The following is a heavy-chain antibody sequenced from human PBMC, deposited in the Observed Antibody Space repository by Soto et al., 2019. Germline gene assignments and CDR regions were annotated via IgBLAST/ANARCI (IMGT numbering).Heavy chain of an antibody. Sequence: GGSLRLSCAASGFTFSSYGMHWVRQAPGKGLEWVAVISYDGSNKYYADSVKGRFTISRDNSKNTLYLQMNSLRAEDTAVYYCAKDYSSSWYTDWYFDLWGRGTLVTVSS. CDR2: ISYDGSNK. CDR3: AKDYSSSWYTDWYFDL. J-gene: IGHJ2*01. D-gene: IGHD6-13*01. CDR1: GFTFSSYG. V-gene: IGHV3-30*18.